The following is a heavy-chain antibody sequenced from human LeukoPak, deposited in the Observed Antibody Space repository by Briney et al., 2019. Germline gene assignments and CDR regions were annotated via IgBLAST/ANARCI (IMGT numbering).Heavy chain of an antibody. CDR3: AVGGNYLTSAFDY. CDR2: IYYSRST. J-gene: IGHJ4*02. D-gene: IGHD4-11*01. CDR1: VGSLSSYY. Sequence: PSETLSLTCTVPVGSLSSYYWSWIRQPPGKGLGWIGYIYYSRSTNYNPSLKSRVTITVDTSKNQFSLKLSSVTAADTAVYYCAVGGNYLTSAFDYWGQGTLVTVSS. V-gene: IGHV4-59*01.